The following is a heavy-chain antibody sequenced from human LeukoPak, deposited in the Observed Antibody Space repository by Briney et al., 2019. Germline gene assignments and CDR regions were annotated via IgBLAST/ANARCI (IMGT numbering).Heavy chain of an antibody. D-gene: IGHD3-10*01. CDR1: GFTFSGYS. J-gene: IGHJ4*02. CDR3: ARSYYGSGSRGY. Sequence: PGGSLRLSCAASGFTFSGYSMSWVRQAPGKGLEWVANIKQGGSEKYYVDSVKGRFTISRDNAKNSLYLQMNSLRAEDTAVYYCARSYYGSGSRGYWGQGTLVTVSS. CDR2: IKQGGSEK. V-gene: IGHV3-7*01.